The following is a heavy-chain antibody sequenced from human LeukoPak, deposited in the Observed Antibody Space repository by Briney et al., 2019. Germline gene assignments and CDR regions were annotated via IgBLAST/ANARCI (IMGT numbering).Heavy chain of an antibody. Sequence: PSETLFLTCTVSGGSISSYYWSWIRQPPGKGLEWIGYIYTSGSTNYNPSLKSRVTISVDTSKNQFSLKLSSVTAADTAVYYCAREQLELRGWFDPWGQGTLVTVSS. J-gene: IGHJ5*02. CDR1: GGSISSYY. CDR2: IYTSGST. D-gene: IGHD1-7*01. V-gene: IGHV4-4*09. CDR3: AREQLELRGWFDP.